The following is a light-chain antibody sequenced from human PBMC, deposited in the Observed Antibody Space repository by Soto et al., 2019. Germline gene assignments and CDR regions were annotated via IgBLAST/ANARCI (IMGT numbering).Light chain of an antibody. J-gene: IGKJ1*01. CDR1: QTILYSSNNKNY. CDR2: WAS. V-gene: IGKV4-1*01. Sequence: DIVMTQSPDSLAVSLGERATLNCRSSQTILYSSNNKNYLAWYQQKXGQPPKXXIYWASTRESGVPERFSGSGAATYCTLTISSLQAEDVGVDYCQQYYRATWTFGQGTKVDIK. CDR3: QQYYRATWT.